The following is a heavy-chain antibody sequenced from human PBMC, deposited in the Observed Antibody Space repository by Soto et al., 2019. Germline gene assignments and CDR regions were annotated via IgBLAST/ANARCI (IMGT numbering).Heavy chain of an antibody. V-gene: IGHV3-73*01. J-gene: IGHJ6*03. D-gene: IGHD6-13*01. Sequence: GGSLRLSCAASGFTFSGSAMHWVRQASGKGLEWVGRIRSKANSYATAYAASVTGRFTISRDDSKNTAYLQMNSLKTEATAVYYCTRLIAAAGNLYMDVWGKGTTVTVSS. CDR1: GFTFSGSA. CDR3: TRLIAAAGNLYMDV. CDR2: IRSKANSYAT.